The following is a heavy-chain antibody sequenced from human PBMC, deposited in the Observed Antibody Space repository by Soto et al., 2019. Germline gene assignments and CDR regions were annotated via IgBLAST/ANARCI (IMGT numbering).Heavy chain of an antibody. D-gene: IGHD1-26*01. Sequence: PGGSMRLSCAPSGFTLSSYGIHWVRQAPGNGLEWVAVISYDGSNKYYADSVKGRFTISRDNSKNTLYLQMNSLRAEDTAAYYCAKDTSGSYYYWGQGTLGTVSS. J-gene: IGHJ4*02. CDR3: AKDTSGSYYY. CDR1: GFTLSSYG. CDR2: ISYDGSNK. V-gene: IGHV3-30*18.